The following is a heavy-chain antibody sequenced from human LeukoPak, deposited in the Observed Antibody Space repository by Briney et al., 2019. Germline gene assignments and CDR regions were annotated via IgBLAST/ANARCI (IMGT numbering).Heavy chain of an antibody. J-gene: IGHJ2*01. CDR2: ISWNSGSI. CDR3: AKDRAMIVTTALFDL. D-gene: IGHD3-22*01. Sequence: GGSLRLSCAASGFTFDDYAMHWVRQAPGKGLEWVSGISWNSGSIGYADSMKGRFTISRDNAKNSLYLQMNSLRAEDTALYYCAKDRAMIVTTALFDLWGRGTLVTVSS. V-gene: IGHV3-9*01. CDR1: GFTFDDYA.